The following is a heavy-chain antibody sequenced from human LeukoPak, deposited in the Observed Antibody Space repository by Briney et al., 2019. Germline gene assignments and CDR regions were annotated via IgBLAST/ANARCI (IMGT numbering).Heavy chain of an antibody. CDR1: GYTFTGYY. D-gene: IGHD3-3*02. J-gene: IGHJ4*02. CDR3: ARAFFNSGFDY. CDR2: INPNSGGT. Sequence: ASVRVSCTASGYTFTGYYVHWLRQAPGQGLTWMGWINPNSGGTDYAQQYQGRVTSTRDTSISTAYMELSSLTSDDSAVYYCARAFFNSGFDYWGQGTLVTVSS. V-gene: IGHV1-2*02.